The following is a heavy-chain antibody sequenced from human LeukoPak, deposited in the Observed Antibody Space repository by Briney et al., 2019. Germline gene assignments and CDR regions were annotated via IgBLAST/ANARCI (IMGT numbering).Heavy chain of an antibody. CDR3: SRENGAFSPFGY. CDR2: ISLTGLT. J-gene: IGHJ4*02. V-gene: IGHV4-4*02. D-gene: IGHD2-8*01. Sequence: SGTLSLTCGVSGGSISNTNWWSWVRQPPGQGLEWIGEISLTGLTHYNPSLESRVTVSLDKSKSQLSLNLTSVTAADTAVYYCSRENGAFSPFGYWGQGTLVTVLS. CDR1: GGSISNTNW.